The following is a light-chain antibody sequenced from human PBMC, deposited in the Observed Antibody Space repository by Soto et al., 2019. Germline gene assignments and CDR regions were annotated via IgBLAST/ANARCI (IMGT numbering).Light chain of an antibody. Sequence: ESVLTQSPGTLFLSPGEKATLSCRASQSVSSSYLAWYQQKPGQAPRLLIYGASSRATGIPDRFSGSGSGTDFTLTVSRLEPEDFAVYYCQQFGSSSWTFGQGNKV. CDR1: QSVSSSY. J-gene: IGKJ1*01. CDR2: GAS. CDR3: QQFGSSSWT. V-gene: IGKV3-20*01.